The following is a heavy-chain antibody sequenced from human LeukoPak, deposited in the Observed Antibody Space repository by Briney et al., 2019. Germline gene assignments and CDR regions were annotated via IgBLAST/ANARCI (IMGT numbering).Heavy chain of an antibody. Sequence: GGSLRLSCAASGFTFSSYGMHWVRQAPGKGLEWVAVIWYDGSNKYYADSVKGRFTISRDNSKNTLYLQMNSLRAEDTGVYYCARDSRDYYDSTGAFDIWGQGTMVTVSS. J-gene: IGHJ3*02. V-gene: IGHV3-33*01. CDR2: IWYDGSNK. CDR3: ARDSRDYYDSTGAFDI. CDR1: GFTFSSYG. D-gene: IGHD3-22*01.